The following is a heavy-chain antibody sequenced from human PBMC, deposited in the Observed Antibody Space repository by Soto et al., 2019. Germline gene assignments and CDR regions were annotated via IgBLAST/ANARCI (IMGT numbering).Heavy chain of an antibody. CDR1: GFTFSSYS. D-gene: IGHD4-17*01. Sequence: PGGSLRLSCAASGFTFSSYSMNWVRQAPGKGLEWVSYISSSSSTIYYADSVKGRFSISTDNAKNTVYLQMNDLRVEDTAVYYCATVFDVWGQGTLVTVSS. CDR2: ISSSSSTI. J-gene: IGHJ4*02. V-gene: IGHV3-48*04. CDR3: ATVFDV.